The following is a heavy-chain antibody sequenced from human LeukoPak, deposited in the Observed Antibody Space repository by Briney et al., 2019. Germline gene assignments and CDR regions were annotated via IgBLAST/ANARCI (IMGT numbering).Heavy chain of an antibody. Sequence: SETLSLTCTVSGYSISSGYYWGWIRQPPGQGLEWIGSIYHSGSTYYNPSLKSRVTISVDTSKNQFSLKLSSVTAADTAVYYCARDSGWFGELFLNWFDPWGQGTLVTVSS. V-gene: IGHV4-38-2*02. J-gene: IGHJ5*02. D-gene: IGHD3-10*01. CDR3: ARDSGWFGELFLNWFDP. CDR1: GYSISSGYY. CDR2: IYHSGST.